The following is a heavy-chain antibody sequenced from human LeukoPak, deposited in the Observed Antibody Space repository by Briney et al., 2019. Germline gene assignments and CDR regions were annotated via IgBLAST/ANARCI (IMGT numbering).Heavy chain of an antibody. V-gene: IGHV3-23*01. CDR1: GFTFDDYG. D-gene: IGHD4-17*01. CDR2: ISGSGGST. CDR3: AKAGGVRAGDYVRN. Sequence: PGGSLRLSCAASGFTFDDYGMSWVRQAPGKGLEWVSAISGSGGSTYYADSVKGRFTISRDNSKNTLYLQMNSLRAEDTAVYYCAKAGGVRAGDYVRNWGQGTLVTVSS. J-gene: IGHJ4*02.